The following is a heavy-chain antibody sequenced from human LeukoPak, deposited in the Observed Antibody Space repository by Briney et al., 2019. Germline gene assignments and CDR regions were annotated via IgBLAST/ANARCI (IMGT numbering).Heavy chain of an antibody. CDR3: AKDGLATTNGPCGYFDY. CDR1: GFTFSSYA. D-gene: IGHD5-24*01. J-gene: IGHJ4*02. V-gene: IGHV3-23*01. Sequence: GGSLRLSCAASGFTFSSYAMSWVRQAPGKGLGWVSAISGSGGSTYYADSVKGRFTISRDNSKNTLYLQMNSLRAEDTAVYYCAKDGLATTNGPCGYFDYWGQGTLVTVSS. CDR2: ISGSGGST.